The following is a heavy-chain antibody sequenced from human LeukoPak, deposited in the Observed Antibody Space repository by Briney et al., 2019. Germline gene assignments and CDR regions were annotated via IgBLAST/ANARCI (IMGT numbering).Heavy chain of an antibody. Sequence: GGSLRLSCAASGFIFSNYWMHWVRQVPGKGLVWVSRINTDGSTTSYADSLKGRFTISRDNAKNMVYLQMNSLRAEDTAVYYCARGRSKDYWGQGTLVTVSS. CDR2: INTDGSTT. CDR3: ARGRSKDY. V-gene: IGHV3-74*01. D-gene: IGHD3-10*01. CDR1: GFIFSNYW. J-gene: IGHJ4*02.